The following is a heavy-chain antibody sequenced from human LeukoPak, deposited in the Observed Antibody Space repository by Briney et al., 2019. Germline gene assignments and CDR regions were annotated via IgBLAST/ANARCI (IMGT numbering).Heavy chain of an antibody. Sequence: SETLSLTCTVSGGSISSYYWSWIRQPPGKGLEWTGYIYYSGSTNYNPSLKSRVTISVDTSKNQFSLKLSSVTAADTAVYYCARDGLSWDDWYFDLWGRGTLVTVSS. V-gene: IGHV4-59*01. CDR2: IYYSGST. CDR3: ARDGLSWDDWYFDL. D-gene: IGHD6-13*01. J-gene: IGHJ2*01. CDR1: GGSISSYY.